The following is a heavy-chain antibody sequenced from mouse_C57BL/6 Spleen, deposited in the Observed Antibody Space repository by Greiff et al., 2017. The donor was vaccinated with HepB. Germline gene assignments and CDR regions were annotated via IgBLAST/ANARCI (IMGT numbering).Heavy chain of an antibody. Sequence: VQLQQSGAELVKPWASVKMSCKASGYTFTSYWITWVKQRPGQGLEWIGDIYPGSGSTNYNEKFKSKATLTVDTSSSTAYMQLSSLTSEDSAVYYCARENPGYFDYWGQGTTLTVSS. CDR1: GYTFTSYW. CDR2: IYPGSGST. J-gene: IGHJ2*01. CDR3: ARENPGYFDY. V-gene: IGHV1-55*01.